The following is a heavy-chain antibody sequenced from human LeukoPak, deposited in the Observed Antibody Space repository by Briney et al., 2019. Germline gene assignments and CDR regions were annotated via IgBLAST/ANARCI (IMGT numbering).Heavy chain of an antibody. CDR2: ISNSGSTI. V-gene: IGHV3-11*01. J-gene: IGHJ4*02. CDR1: GFSFSNAW. D-gene: IGHD3-22*01. Sequence: TGGSLRLSCAASGFSFSNAWMNWVRQAPGKGLEWVSYISNSGSTIYYADSVKGRFTISRDNAKNSLYLQMNSLRAEDTAVYYCARSADSSGYFREITLYYFDYWGQGTLVTVSS. CDR3: ARSADSSGYFREITLYYFDY.